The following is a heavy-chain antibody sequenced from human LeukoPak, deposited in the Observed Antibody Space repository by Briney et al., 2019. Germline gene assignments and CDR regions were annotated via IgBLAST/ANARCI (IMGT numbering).Heavy chain of an antibody. CDR3: ARDAFGQQLVHYYYYGMDV. CDR2: ILYDGSYK. V-gene: IGHV3-30-3*01. CDR1: GFTFSSYA. D-gene: IGHD6-13*01. J-gene: IGHJ6*02. Sequence: GGSLRLSCAASGFTFSSYAMHWVRQAPGKGLEWVAVILYDGSYKYYADSVKGRFPISSDNSKNTLYLQMNSQRAEDTAVYYCARDAFGQQLVHYYYYGMDVWGQGTTVTVSS.